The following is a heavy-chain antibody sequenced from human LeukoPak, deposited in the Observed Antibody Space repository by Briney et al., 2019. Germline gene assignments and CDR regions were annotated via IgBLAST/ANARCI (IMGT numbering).Heavy chain of an antibody. CDR1: GGSMSNYY. CDR2: TYNSGRT. J-gene: IGHJ6*02. D-gene: IGHD6-13*01. Sequence: SETLSLTCTVSGGSMSNYYWTWIRQPPGQGLEWIGYTYNSGRTNYNPSLTSRVTISADTSRNQFSLKLDSVTAADTANYYCARRRRIGAAGGDGMDVWGQGTTVTVSS. CDR3: ARRRRIGAAGGDGMDV. V-gene: IGHV4-4*09.